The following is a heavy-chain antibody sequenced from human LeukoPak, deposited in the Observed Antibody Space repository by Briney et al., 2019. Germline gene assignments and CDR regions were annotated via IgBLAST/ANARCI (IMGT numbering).Heavy chain of an antibody. Sequence: SETLFLTCTVSGGSLSCYHWSWIRQPAGKGLEYIGRIYTSGSTNYNPSLKSRVTMSVDTSKNQFSLKLSSVTAADTAVYYCARVRYDSSGYYCLDCWGQGTLVTVSS. J-gene: IGHJ4*02. D-gene: IGHD3-22*01. V-gene: IGHV4-4*07. CDR2: IYTSGST. CDR3: ARVRYDSSGYYCLDC. CDR1: GGSLSCYH.